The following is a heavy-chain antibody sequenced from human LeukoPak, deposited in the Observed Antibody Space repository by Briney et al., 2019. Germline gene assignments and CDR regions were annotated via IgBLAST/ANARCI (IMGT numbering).Heavy chain of an antibody. V-gene: IGHV4-39*01. CDR2: IYYSGST. CDR3: ARRYIVVVSAAMGGWFDP. Sequence: PSETLSLTCTVSGGSISSSSYYWGWIRQPPGKGLEWIGSIYYSGSTYYNPSLKSRVTISVDTSKNQFSLKLSSVTAADTAVYYCARRYIVVVSAAMGGWFDPWGQGTLVTVSS. J-gene: IGHJ5*02. D-gene: IGHD2-2*01. CDR1: GGSISSSSYY.